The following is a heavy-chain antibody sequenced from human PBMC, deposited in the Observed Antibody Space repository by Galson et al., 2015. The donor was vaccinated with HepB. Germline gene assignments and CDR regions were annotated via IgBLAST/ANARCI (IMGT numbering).Heavy chain of an antibody. V-gene: IGHV3-48*01. CDR2: ISSSSSTI. D-gene: IGHD3-22*01. J-gene: IGHJ4*02. Sequence: SLRLSCAASGFTFSSYSMNWVRQAPGKGLEWVSYISSSSSTIYYADSVKGRFTISRDNAKNSLYLQMNSLRAEDTAVYYCAREEYYYDSSGVDYWGQGTLVTVSS. CDR1: GFTFSSYS. CDR3: AREEYYYDSSGVDY.